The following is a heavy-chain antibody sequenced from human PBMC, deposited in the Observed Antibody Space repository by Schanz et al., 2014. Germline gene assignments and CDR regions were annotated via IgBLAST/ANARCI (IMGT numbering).Heavy chain of an antibody. D-gene: IGHD3-22*01. CDR1: GFTFSTTW. CDR2: INWNGGST. CDR3: AREVGLYDRGWFDP. Sequence: EVQLVESGGGLIKPGGSLRLSCLASGFTFSTTWMNWVRQAPGKGLEWVSGINWNGGSTGYADSVKGRFTISRDNAKNSLYLQMNSLRAEDTALYYCAREVGLYDRGWFDPWGQGTLVTVSS. J-gene: IGHJ5*02. V-gene: IGHV3-20*04.